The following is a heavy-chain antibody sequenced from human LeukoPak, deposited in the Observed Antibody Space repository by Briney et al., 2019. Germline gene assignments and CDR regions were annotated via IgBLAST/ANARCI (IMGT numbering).Heavy chain of an antibody. Sequence: GASVKVSCKASGYTFTSYGISWVRQAPGQGLEWMGWISAYNGNTNYAQKLQGRVTMTTDTSTSTAYMELRSLRSDDTAVYYCARGLISRYSSAYFGYWGQGTLVTVSS. J-gene: IGHJ4*02. V-gene: IGHV1-18*01. CDR2: ISAYNGNT. CDR3: ARGLISRYSSAYFGY. D-gene: IGHD6-19*01. CDR1: GYTFTSYG.